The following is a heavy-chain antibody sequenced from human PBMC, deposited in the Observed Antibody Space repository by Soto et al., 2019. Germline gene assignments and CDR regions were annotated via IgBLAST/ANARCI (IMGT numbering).Heavy chain of an antibody. V-gene: IGHV3-33*01. CDR2: IWYDGSSK. D-gene: IGHD3-10*01. J-gene: IGHJ6*02. CDR3: ARDGFTMLRRVPWGLDV. CDR1: GFTFSSYG. Sequence: GGSLRLSCAASGFTFSSYGMHWVRQAPGKGLEWVAVIWYDGSSKYYADFVKGRFTISRDNSKNTLFLQMNSLRAEDTAVYYCARDGFTMLRRVPWGLDVWGQGTTVTVSS.